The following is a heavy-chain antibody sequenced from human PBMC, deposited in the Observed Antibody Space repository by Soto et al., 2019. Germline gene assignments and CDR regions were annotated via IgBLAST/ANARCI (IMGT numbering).Heavy chain of an antibody. J-gene: IGHJ4*02. V-gene: IGHV4-34*01. CDR1: GGSFSSYY. Sequence: SETLSLTCAVSGGSFSSYYWSWIRQPPGKGLEWIGYINHSGSTNYNPSLKSRVTISVDTSKNQFSLKLSSVTAADTAVYYCAREGSDNRWYFDYWGQGTLVTVSS. CDR2: INHSGST. CDR3: AREGSDNRWYFDY. D-gene: IGHD3-10*01.